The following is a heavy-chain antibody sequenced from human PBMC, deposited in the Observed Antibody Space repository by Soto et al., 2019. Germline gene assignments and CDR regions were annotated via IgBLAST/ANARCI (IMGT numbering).Heavy chain of an antibody. J-gene: IGHJ3*02. CDR3: GRGPASGLDAFDI. Sequence: GASVKVSCKASGYTFTGYYMHWVRQAPGQGLEWMGWINPNSGGTNYAQKFQGWVTMTRDTSISTAYMELSRLRSDDTAVYYCGRGPASGLDAFDIWGQGTMVTVSS. D-gene: IGHD6-19*01. V-gene: IGHV1-2*04. CDR2: INPNSGGT. CDR1: GYTFTGYY.